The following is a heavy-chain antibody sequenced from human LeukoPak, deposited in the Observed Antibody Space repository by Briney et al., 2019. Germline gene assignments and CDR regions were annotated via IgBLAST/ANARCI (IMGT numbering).Heavy chain of an antibody. Sequence: GGSLRLSCAASGFTFSSYSMNWVRQAPGKGLEWVSSISSSSSYIYYADSVKGRFTISRDNAKNSLYLQMNSLRAEDTAVYYCARASYSSSWFPTGTKLYWGQGTLVTVSS. V-gene: IGHV3-21*01. CDR2: ISSSSSYI. J-gene: IGHJ4*02. CDR1: GFTFSSYS. CDR3: ARASYSSSWFPTGTKLY. D-gene: IGHD6-13*01.